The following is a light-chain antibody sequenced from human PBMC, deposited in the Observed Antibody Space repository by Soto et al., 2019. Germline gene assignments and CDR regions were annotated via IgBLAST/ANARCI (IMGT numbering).Light chain of an antibody. CDR2: DAS. CDR1: QDISNY. CDR3: QQYDNLQYT. J-gene: IGKJ2*01. Sequence: DIQMTQSPSSLSASGGDRVTITCQASQDISNYLNWYQQKPGKAPKLLIYDASNLQTGVPSRFSGSGFGTDFTFPISSLQPEDIATYHCQQYDNLQYTFGQGTKLEI. V-gene: IGKV1-33*01.